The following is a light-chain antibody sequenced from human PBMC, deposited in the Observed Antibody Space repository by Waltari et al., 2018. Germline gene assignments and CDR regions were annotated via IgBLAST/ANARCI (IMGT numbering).Light chain of an antibody. Sequence: DIQMTQSPSSVSASVGDRVTITCRASQDLNSWLAWYQQKPGQAPKLLICTASTLHIGVPPRFSGSGSGTHFTLTISSLQPEDFATYYCQQANSFPLTFAGGTKVDI. V-gene: IGKV1D-12*01. CDR2: TAS. CDR1: QDLNSW. J-gene: IGKJ4*01. CDR3: QQANSFPLT.